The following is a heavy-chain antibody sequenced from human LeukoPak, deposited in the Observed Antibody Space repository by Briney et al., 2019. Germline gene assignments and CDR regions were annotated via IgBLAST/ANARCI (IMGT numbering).Heavy chain of an antibody. Sequence: ASVEVSCKASGYTFTSYGISWVRQAPGQGLEWMGWISAYHGNTNYAQKLQGRVTMTTDTSTSTAYMELRSLRSDDTAVYYCARGARSGPALDAFDIWGQGTMVTVSS. D-gene: IGHD3-3*01. CDR3: ARGARSGPALDAFDI. J-gene: IGHJ3*02. CDR2: ISAYHGNT. V-gene: IGHV1-18*01. CDR1: GYTFTSYG.